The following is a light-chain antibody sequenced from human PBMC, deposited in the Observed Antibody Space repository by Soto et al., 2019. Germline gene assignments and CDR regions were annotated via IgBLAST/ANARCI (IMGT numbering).Light chain of an antibody. CDR2: EVS. CDR1: SSDVGGYKY. J-gene: IGLJ1*01. V-gene: IGLV2-14*01. Sequence: QSALTQPASVSGSPGQSITISCTGTSSDVGGYKYVSWYQQHPGKAPKVMIYEVSNRLSGVSNRFSGSKAGNTASLTISGLQAEDEADYYCSSYTNNYTFVFGTGTKLTVL. CDR3: SSYTNNYTFV.